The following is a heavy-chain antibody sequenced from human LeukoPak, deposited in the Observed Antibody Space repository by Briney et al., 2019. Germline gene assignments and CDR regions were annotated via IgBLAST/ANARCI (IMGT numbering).Heavy chain of an antibody. Sequence: GESLKISCKGSGYSFTSYWIGWVRQMPGKGLEWMGIIYPSDSDNRYSPSFQGQVTISADNSISTAYLQWSSLKASDTAMYYCARPDTAMVTDAFDIWGQGTMVTVSS. CDR1: GYSFTSYW. J-gene: IGHJ3*02. V-gene: IGHV5-51*01. CDR3: ARPDTAMVTDAFDI. D-gene: IGHD5-18*01. CDR2: IYPSDSDN.